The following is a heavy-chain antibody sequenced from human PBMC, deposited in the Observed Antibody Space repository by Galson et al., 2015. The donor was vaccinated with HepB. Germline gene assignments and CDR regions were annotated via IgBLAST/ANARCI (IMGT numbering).Heavy chain of an antibody. CDR2: FNPSAGIT. CDR1: GYTFTSYY. V-gene: IGHV1-46*03. J-gene: IGHJ5*02. D-gene: IGHD6-13*01. Sequence: SVKVSCKASGYTFTSYYMHWVRQAPGQGLEWMGVFNPSAGITNNAQDFQGRVTVTRDTSTSTVYMELSSLKSEDTAVYYCARGGMTSSWYSGSIFDPWGQGTLVTVSS. CDR3: ARGGMTSSWYSGSIFDP.